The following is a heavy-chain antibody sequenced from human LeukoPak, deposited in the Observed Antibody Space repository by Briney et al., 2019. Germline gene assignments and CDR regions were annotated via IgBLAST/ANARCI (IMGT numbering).Heavy chain of an antibody. D-gene: IGHD4-17*01. V-gene: IGHV4-38-2*02. CDR1: GYSIGSGYD. J-gene: IGHJ4*02. Sequence: SETLSLTCSVSGYSIGSGYDWAWIRQAPGKGLEWIGSINYSGRTYYNPSLKSRVTISVDTSKNQFSLTLSSVTAADTAVYYCARGPTTVTRTFDYWGQGSLVTVSS. CDR2: INYSGRT. CDR3: ARGPTTVTRTFDY.